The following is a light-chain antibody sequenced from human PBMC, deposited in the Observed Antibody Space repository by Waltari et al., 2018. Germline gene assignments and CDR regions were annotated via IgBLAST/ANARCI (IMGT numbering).Light chain of an antibody. V-gene: IGLV2-14*03. Sequence: QSALTQPASVSGSPGQSITISCTGTNSDIGASNLVSWYQQHPDNPPKLVIYVVNARPTGVSHRFSGAKSGNTASLTISGLQAEDEADYYCSSYTASSTVVFGGGTKLTVL. CDR3: SSYTASSTVV. CDR1: NSDIGASNL. J-gene: IGLJ3*02. CDR2: VVN.